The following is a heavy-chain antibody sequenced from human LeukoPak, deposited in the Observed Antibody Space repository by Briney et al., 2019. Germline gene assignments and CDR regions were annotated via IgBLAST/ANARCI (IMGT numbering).Heavy chain of an antibody. J-gene: IGHJ4*02. CDR3: AREGGYCYGASCRFFDS. CDR1: GLPFSSYS. V-gene: IGHV3-21*01. Sequence: KTGGSLRLSCAASGLPFSSYSMNWVRQAPGKGLEWVSSNNTRSYIYSADSVKGRFTISRDNDKNSVYLQMNSLRAEDTAVYYCAREGGYCYGASCRFFDSWGQGTLLTVSS. CDR2: NNTRSYI. D-gene: IGHD2-15*01.